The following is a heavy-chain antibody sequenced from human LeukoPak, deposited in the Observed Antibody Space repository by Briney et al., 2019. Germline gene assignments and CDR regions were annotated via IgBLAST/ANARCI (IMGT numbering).Heavy chain of an antibody. CDR3: ARAVLAGWFDP. CDR1: GGSISSGSYY. D-gene: IGHD3-3*02. Sequence: SETLSLTCTVSGGSISSGSYYWSWIRQPAGKGLEWIGRIYTSGSTNYNPSLKSRVTISVDASKNQFSLKLSSVTAADTAVYYCARAVLAGWFDPWGQGTLVTVSS. V-gene: IGHV4-61*02. CDR2: IYTSGST. J-gene: IGHJ5*02.